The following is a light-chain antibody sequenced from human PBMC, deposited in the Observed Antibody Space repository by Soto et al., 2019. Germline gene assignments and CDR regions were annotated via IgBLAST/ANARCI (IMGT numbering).Light chain of an antibody. Sequence: EIVLTQSPATPSLSPGERATLSCGASQSVSSSYLAWYQQKHGLAPRLLIYDASSRATGIPNRFSGSGSGTDFPLTISILEPEYFTLYYCQQYGSSPTFGQGTKVEIK. CDR2: DAS. CDR3: QQYGSSPT. V-gene: IGKV3D-20*01. J-gene: IGKJ1*01. CDR1: QSVSSSY.